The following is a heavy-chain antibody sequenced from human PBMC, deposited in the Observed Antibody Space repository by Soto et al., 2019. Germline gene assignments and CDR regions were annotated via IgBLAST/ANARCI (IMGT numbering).Heavy chain of an antibody. J-gene: IGHJ5*02. Sequence: QVQLVQSGAEVKKPVSSVTVSCKASGGTFRSDSFSWVRQAPGQGLEWMGRIIPSLDTVDYAQKFQGRVTSTADKSTTTAYMELSRLRFEDTAIYYCARHPGLNNWFDPWGQGTLVTVSS. CDR1: GGTFRSDS. CDR2: IIPSLDTV. V-gene: IGHV1-69*08. D-gene: IGHD1-1*01. CDR3: ARHPGLNNWFDP.